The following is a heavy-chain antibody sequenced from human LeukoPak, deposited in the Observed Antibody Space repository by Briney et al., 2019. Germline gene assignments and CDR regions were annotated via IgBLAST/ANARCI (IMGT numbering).Heavy chain of an antibody. CDR1: GGSISSSSYY. CDR2: IYYSGST. V-gene: IGHV4-39*01. Sequence: PSETLSLTCTVSGGSISSSSYYWGWIRQPPGKGLEWIGSIYYSGSTYYNPSLKSRATISVDTSKNQFSLKLSSVTAADTAVYYCARSTTVTTPDAFDIWGQGTMVTVSS. D-gene: IGHD4-17*01. J-gene: IGHJ3*02. CDR3: ARSTTVTTPDAFDI.